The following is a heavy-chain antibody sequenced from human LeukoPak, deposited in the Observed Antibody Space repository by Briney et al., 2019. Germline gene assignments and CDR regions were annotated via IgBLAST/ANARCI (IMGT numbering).Heavy chain of an antibody. D-gene: IGHD1-26*01. CDR1: GYTFSDYY. V-gene: IGHV1-2*02. CDR2: INPSSGGT. J-gene: IGHJ3*02. Sequence: ASVKVSCKTSGYTFSDYYLHWVRQAPGQGLEWMGWINPSSGGTKYVQKFQGRVTMTRDTSINTGYMELSRLRSDDTAVYYCARPIRGSYVEDAFDMWGQGTMVTVSA. CDR3: ARPIRGSYVEDAFDM.